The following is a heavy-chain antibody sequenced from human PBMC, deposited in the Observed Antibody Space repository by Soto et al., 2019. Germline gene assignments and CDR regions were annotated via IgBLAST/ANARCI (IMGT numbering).Heavy chain of an antibody. Sequence: GGSLRLSCAASGFTLSNYAMSWVRQAPGKGLEWVSAISGGGGTTYYAGSVKGRFTISRDNSKNTLFLQMNSLRAEDTAVYYCAKFFVETGESSGWPWSFHYWGQGTLVTVSS. J-gene: IGHJ4*02. D-gene: IGHD6-25*01. CDR3: AKFFVETGESSGWPWSFHY. V-gene: IGHV3-23*01. CDR2: ISGGGGTT. CDR1: GFTLSNYA.